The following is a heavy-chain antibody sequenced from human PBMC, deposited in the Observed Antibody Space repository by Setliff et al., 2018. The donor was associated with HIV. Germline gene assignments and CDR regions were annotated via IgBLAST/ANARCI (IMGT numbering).Heavy chain of an antibody. D-gene: IGHD6-6*01. CDR1: GFTFSRSA. J-gene: IGHJ4*02. CDR2: ISYDGGSK. Sequence: GGSLRLSCAASGFTFSRSAVHWVRQAPGKGLESVSFISYDGGSKYYADSVKGRFTISRDNSKNTLYLQMNSLRVEDTAIYYCARAWAMQQLVPAYWGQGTLVTVSS. V-gene: IGHV3-30*07. CDR3: ARAWAMQQLVPAY.